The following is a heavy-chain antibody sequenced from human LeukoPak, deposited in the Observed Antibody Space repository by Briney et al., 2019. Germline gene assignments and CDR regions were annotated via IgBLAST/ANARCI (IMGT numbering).Heavy chain of an antibody. CDR2: INHSGST. CDR1: GGSFSGYY. Sequence: SETLSPTCAVYGGSFSGYYWSWIRQPPGKGLEWIGEINHSGSTNYNPSLKSRVTISVDTSKNQFSLQLNSVTPEDTAVYYCAREGKITFGGVTKRGWFDYWGQGTLVTVSS. D-gene: IGHD3-16*01. V-gene: IGHV4-34*01. J-gene: IGHJ4*02. CDR3: AREGKITFGGVTKRGWFDY.